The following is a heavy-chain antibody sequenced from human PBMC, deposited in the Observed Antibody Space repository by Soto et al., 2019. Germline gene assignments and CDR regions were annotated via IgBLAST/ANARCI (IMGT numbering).Heavy chain of an antibody. D-gene: IGHD6-6*01. CDR3: ARPEYSSSSYGMDV. CDR1: GFTCSSYS. V-gene: IGHV3-48*02. Sequence: GGSLRLSCPASGFTCSSYSKNWVRQAPGKGLEWVSYISSSSSTIYYADSVKGRFTISRDNAKNSLYLQMNSLRDEDTAVYYCARPEYSSSSYGMDVWGQGTTVTVS. CDR2: ISSSSSTI. J-gene: IGHJ6*02.